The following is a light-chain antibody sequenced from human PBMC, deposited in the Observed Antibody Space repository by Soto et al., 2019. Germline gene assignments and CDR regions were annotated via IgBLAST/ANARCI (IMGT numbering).Light chain of an antibody. CDR1: SSDVGGYNY. CDR3: SSYTSEQRV. J-gene: IGLJ3*02. Sequence: HSALTQPASVSGSPGQSITISCTGTSSDVGGYNYVSWYQQHPGKAPKLMIYDVSNRPSGVSNRFSGSKSGNTASLTISGLQAEDEADYYCSSYTSEQRVFGGGTKLTVL. CDR2: DVS. V-gene: IGLV2-14*01.